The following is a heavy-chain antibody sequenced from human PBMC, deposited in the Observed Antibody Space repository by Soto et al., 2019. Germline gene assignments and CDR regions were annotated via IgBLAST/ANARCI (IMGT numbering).Heavy chain of an antibody. V-gene: IGHV1-69*01. CDR1: GGTFGSYA. CDR3: ARSQGSSTSLEIYYYYYYGMDV. J-gene: IGHJ6*02. Sequence: QVQLVQSGAEVKKPGSSVKVSCKASGGTFGSYAISWVRQAPGQGLEWMGGIIPIPGTADYAQKFQGRGTIAADESTSTADMERSSLRSEATAVYYCARSQGSSTSLEIYYYYYYGMDVWGQGTTVTVSS. CDR2: IIPIPGTA. D-gene: IGHD2-2*01.